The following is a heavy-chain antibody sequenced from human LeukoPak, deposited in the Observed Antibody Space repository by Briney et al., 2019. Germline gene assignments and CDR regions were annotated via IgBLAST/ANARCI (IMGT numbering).Heavy chain of an antibody. V-gene: IGHV3-7*01. CDR1: GFTFSSYW. CDR3: ARAPGYCSGGSCYLYYFDY. CDR2: IKQDGSEK. Sequence: GGSLRLSCAASGFTFSSYWMSWVRQAPGKGLEWVANIKQDGSEKYYVDSVKGRFTISRDNAKNSLYLQMNSLRAGDTAVCYCARAPGYCSGGSCYLYYFDYWGQGTLVTVSS. D-gene: IGHD2-15*01. J-gene: IGHJ4*02.